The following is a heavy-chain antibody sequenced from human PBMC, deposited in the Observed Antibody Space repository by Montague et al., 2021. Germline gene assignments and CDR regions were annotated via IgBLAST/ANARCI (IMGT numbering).Heavy chain of an antibody. CDR1: GFTFSSDA. J-gene: IGHJ4*02. CDR3: ARSRYYYDTSDYLDS. V-gene: IGHV3-30-3*01. Sequence: SLRLSCAASGFTFSSDAMHWVRQAPGKGLEWLTAISYHGSDKYYADSVKGRFTISRDNSKNTLFLQMDSLRAEDTAVYYCARSRYYYDTSDYLDSWGQGTLVTVFS. CDR2: ISYHGSDK. D-gene: IGHD3-22*01.